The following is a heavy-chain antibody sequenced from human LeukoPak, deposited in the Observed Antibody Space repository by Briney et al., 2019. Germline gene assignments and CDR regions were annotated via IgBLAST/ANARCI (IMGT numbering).Heavy chain of an antibody. CDR1: GFTFSRYW. Sequence: PGGSLRLSCAASGFTFSRYWMNWVRQAPGKGLEWVANIKQDGSEKYYVDSVKGRFTISRDNDKNSLYLQMNSLRAEDTAVYYCARNLTFDYWGQGTLVTVSS. CDR2: IKQDGSEK. J-gene: IGHJ4*02. V-gene: IGHV3-7*04. CDR3: ARNLTFDY.